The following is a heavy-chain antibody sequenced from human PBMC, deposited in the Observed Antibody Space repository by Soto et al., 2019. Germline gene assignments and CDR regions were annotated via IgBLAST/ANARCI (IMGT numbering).Heavy chain of an antibody. CDR1: GFTFSSYA. D-gene: IGHD6-13*01. CDR3: AKGIAAEHYYYYMDV. Sequence: GSLRLSCAASGFTFSSYAMSWVRQAPGKGLEWVSAISGSGGSTYYADSVKGRFTISRDNSKNTLYLQMNSLRAEDTAVYYCAKGIAAEHYYYYMDVWGKGTTVTVSS. J-gene: IGHJ6*03. CDR2: ISGSGGST. V-gene: IGHV3-23*01.